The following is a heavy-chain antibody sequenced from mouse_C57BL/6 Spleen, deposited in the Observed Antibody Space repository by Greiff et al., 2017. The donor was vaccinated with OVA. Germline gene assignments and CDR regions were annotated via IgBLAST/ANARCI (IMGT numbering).Heavy chain of an antibody. CDR1: GFPITSGYY. CDR3: AGDTGNYYAMDY. Sequence: QVQLKESGPGLVKPSQSLFLTCSITGFPITSGYYWIWIRQSPGKPLEWMGYITHSGETFYNPSLPSPISITRETSKNQFFLQLNSVTTEDTAMYYWAGDTGNYYAMDYWGQGTSVTVSS. D-gene: IGHD2-1*01. V-gene: IGHV12-3*01. CDR2: ITHSGET. J-gene: IGHJ4*01.